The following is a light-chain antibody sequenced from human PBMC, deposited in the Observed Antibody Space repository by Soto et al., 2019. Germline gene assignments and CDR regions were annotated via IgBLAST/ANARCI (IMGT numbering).Light chain of an antibody. Sequence: QSALTQPASVSGSPGQSITISCTGTSSDVGGYNYVSWYQQHPGKAPKLMIYEVSNRPSGVSNRFSGSKSGNTASLTISGLQAEDEADYYCGSYTSSSTPHVVFGGGTKLTVL. CDR3: GSYTSSSTPHVV. CDR1: SSDVGGYNY. CDR2: EVS. J-gene: IGLJ2*01. V-gene: IGLV2-14*01.